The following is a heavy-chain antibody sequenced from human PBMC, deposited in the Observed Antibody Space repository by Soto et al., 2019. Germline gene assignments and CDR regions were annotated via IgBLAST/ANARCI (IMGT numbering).Heavy chain of an antibody. D-gene: IGHD4-17*01. J-gene: IGHJ3*02. V-gene: IGHV4-4*02. Sequence: SETLSLTCAVSGGSISSSNWWSWVRQPPGKGLEWIGEIYYSGSTYYNPSLKSRVTISVDTSKNQFSLKLSSVTAADTAVYYCARDPDYGGNSEGGAFDIWGQGTMVTVSS. CDR1: GGSISSSNW. CDR3: ARDPDYGGNSEGGAFDI. CDR2: IYYSGST.